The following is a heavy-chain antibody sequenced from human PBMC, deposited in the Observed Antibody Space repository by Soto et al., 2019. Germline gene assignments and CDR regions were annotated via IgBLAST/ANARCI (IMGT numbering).Heavy chain of an antibody. J-gene: IGHJ6*03. CDR3: ARVPDMTTEHYYYYYYIDV. CDR2: IYSGGST. CDR1: GFTFSSNY. Sequence: GGSLRLSCAASGFTFSSNYMSWVRQAPGKGLEWVSVIYSGGSTYYGDSVKGRFTISSGNSKNTLYLQMNSLRAEDTAVYYCARVPDMTTEHYYYYYYIDVWGKGTTVTVSS. D-gene: IGHD4-17*01. V-gene: IGHV3-66*01.